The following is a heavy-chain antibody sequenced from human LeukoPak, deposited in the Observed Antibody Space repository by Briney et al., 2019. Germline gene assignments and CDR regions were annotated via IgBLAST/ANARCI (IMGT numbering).Heavy chain of an antibody. V-gene: IGHV3-7*01. D-gene: IGHD3-16*02. Sequence: GGSLRLSCAASGFTFSSSWMSWVRQAPGKGLEWVAHIKQDGSEKYYVDSVKGRFTISRDNAKNSLYLQMNSLRAEDTAVYYCARDTPYLRYDYVWGSYRSPRGDYWGQGTLVTVSS. CDR2: IKQDGSEK. CDR3: ARDTPYLRYDYVWGSYRSPRGDY. J-gene: IGHJ4*02. CDR1: GFTFSSSW.